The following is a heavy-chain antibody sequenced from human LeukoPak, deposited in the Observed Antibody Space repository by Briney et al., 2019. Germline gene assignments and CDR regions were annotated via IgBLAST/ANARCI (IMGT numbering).Heavy chain of an antibody. V-gene: IGHV1-69*13. CDR1: GGTFSSYA. D-gene: IGHD2-21*01. J-gene: IGHJ4*02. CDR3: ARSSSVTIPGYYFDY. CDR2: IIPIFGTA. Sequence: ASVKVSCKASGGTFSSYAISWVRQAPGQGLEWIGGIIPIFGTANYAQKFQGRVTITADESTSTAYMELSSLRSEDTAVYYCARSSSVTIPGYYFDYWGQGTLVTVSS.